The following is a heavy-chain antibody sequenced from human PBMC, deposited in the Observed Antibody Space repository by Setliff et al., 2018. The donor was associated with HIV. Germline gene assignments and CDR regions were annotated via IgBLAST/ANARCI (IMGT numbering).Heavy chain of an antibody. J-gene: IGHJ3*01. D-gene: IGHD2-21*02. CDR3: ARGEACGGGCHYAFEL. CDR1: GGSFSSYA. Sequence: SVKVSCKASGGSFSSYALHWVRQAPGQGLEWMGNILPIFNKVNYAQKFQGRVTITTDESTSTAYMELSSLRSEDTAVYYCARGEACGGGCHYAFELWGRGTMVTVSS. V-gene: IGHV1-69*05. CDR2: ILPIFNKV.